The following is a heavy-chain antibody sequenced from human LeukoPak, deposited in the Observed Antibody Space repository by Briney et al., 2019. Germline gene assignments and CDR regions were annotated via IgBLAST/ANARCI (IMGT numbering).Heavy chain of an antibody. D-gene: IGHD1-26*01. J-gene: IGHJ4*02. V-gene: IGHV3-23*01. CDR1: GFILRSHV. CDR2: ISGSGDIT. CDR3: AKDLGGNYYPFDY. Sequence: GGSLRLSCAASGFILRSHVMSWVRQAPGKGLEGGSAISGSGDITSSADSVKRRFTTSRDNSKNTLHLQMNSLRAEDTAVYYCAKDLGGNYYPFDYWGQGTLVTVSS.